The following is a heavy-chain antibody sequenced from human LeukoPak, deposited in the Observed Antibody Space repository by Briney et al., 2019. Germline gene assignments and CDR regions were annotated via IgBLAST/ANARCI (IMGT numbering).Heavy chain of an antibody. D-gene: IGHD3-22*01. Sequence: ASVKVSCKASGYTFTSYFLYWVRQAPGQGLEWMGVINPSGADTVYAQNFQGRITMTRDMSTSTVYLELSSLRSEDTDVYYCARNEETYYYDSSNHFHPYYWGQGTRVTVSS. CDR3: ARNEETYYYDSSNHFHPYY. V-gene: IGHV1-46*01. J-gene: IGHJ4*02. CDR2: INPSGADT. CDR1: GYTFTSYF.